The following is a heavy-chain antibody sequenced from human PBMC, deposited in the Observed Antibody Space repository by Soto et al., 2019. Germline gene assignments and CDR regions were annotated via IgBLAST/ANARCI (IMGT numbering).Heavy chain of an antibody. D-gene: IGHD3-10*01. CDR1: GVSISTISYY. Sequence: PSETLSLTCTVSGVSISTISYYWGWVRLDPGKGLEWIGSIYNTGSTYYNPSLNTRVTISVDTSKNQFSLNLNSMTAADTSVFYCVRYAACSSIRCFSGNFDLWGRGTLVTVSS. CDR3: VRYAACSSIRCFSGNFDL. CDR2: IYNTGST. V-gene: IGHV4-39*01. J-gene: IGHJ2*01.